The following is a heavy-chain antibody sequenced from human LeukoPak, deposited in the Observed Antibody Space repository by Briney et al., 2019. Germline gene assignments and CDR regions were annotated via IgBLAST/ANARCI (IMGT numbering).Heavy chain of an antibody. CDR2: IYYSGST. J-gene: IGHJ3*02. CDR3: AKSSPKYDSSGYGAFDI. V-gene: IGHV4-59*01. Sequence: SETLSLTCTVSGGSISSYYWSWIRQPPGKGLEGIGYIYYSGSTNYNPSLKSRVTISVDTSKNQFSLKLSSVTAADTAVYYCAKSSPKYDSSGYGAFDIWGQGTMVTVSS. CDR1: GGSISSYY. D-gene: IGHD3-22*01.